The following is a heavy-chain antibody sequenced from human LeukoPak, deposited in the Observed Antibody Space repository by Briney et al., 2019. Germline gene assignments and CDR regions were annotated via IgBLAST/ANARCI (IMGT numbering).Heavy chain of an antibody. D-gene: IGHD1-26*01. V-gene: IGHV3-21*01. Sequence: LGGSLRLSCAASGFTFSSYNMNWVRQAPGKGLEWVSSITSSSSHIYYADSVKGRFTISRDNARNSLYLQMNSLGAEDTAVYYCARDPYSGGYGNYYYYYMDVWGKGTTVTIS. J-gene: IGHJ6*03. CDR2: ITSSSSHI. CDR3: ARDPYSGGYGNYYYYYMDV. CDR1: GFTFSSYN.